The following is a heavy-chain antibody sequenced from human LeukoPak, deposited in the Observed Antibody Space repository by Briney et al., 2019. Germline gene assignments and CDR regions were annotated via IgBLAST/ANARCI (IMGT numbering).Heavy chain of an antibody. CDR1: GFSFSRYT. J-gene: IGHJ4*02. V-gene: IGHV3-64*01. D-gene: IGHD3-22*01. Sequence: GGSLRLSCAASGFSFSRYTMHWVRQAPGKGLEYVSAISSNGSSTYYVKSVKGRFTISRDNSKNTMYIQMGRLRAEDMAVYYCASSYDSSGYPPFYYWGQGTLVTVSS. CDR2: ISSNGSST. CDR3: ASSYDSSGYPPFYY.